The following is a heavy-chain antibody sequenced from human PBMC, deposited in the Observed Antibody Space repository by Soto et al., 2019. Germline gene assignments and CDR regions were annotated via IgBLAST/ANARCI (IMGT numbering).Heavy chain of an antibody. CDR3: AKDGDYGDNRNYYYGMDD. D-gene: IGHD4-17*01. V-gene: IGHV1-69*12. Sequence: QVQLVQSGAAVKKPGSSVKVSCKASGGTFSSYAISWVRQAPGQGLEWMGGIIPIFGTANYAQKFQGRVTITADESTSTAYLEQSSLRSEHTAGYYRAKDGDYGDNRNYYYGMDDWGQGTTVTVSS. J-gene: IGHJ6*02. CDR1: GGTFSSYA. CDR2: IIPIFGTA.